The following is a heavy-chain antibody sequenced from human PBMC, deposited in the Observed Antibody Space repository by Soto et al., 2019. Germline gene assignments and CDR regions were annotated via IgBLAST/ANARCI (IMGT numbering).Heavy chain of an antibody. CDR2: IIPMFGTP. CDR3: ARGRDQPPVGLYFDS. CDR1: GDAFTNYI. J-gene: IGHJ4*02. V-gene: IGHV1-69*01. Sequence: QVQLVQSGAEVKKPGSSVKVSCKASGDAFTNYIFDWVRQAPGQGLEWMGGIIPMFGTPKYAQTFQDRVTISADVSTGTAYSELTSLRFDDTAVYYCARGRDQPPVGLYFDSWGEGTRVTVSS. D-gene: IGHD1-26*01.